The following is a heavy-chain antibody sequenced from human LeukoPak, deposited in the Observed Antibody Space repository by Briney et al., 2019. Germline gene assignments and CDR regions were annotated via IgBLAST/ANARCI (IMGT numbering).Heavy chain of an antibody. CDR2: ISYTVTS. J-gene: IGHJ4*02. D-gene: IGHD6-19*01. CDR3: ARLLEGVAGTWGY. V-gene: IGHV4-59*01. Sequence: SETLSLTCTVSGGSISTYYWSWIRQPPGKGLEWIGYISYTVTSNYNPSLKSRVTISVDTSKNQFSLKLSSVTAADTAVYYCARLLEGVAGTWGYWGQGTLVTVS. CDR1: GGSISTYY.